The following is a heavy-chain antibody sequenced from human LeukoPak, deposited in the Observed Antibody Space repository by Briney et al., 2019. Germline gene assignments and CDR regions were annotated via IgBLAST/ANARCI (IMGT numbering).Heavy chain of an antibody. V-gene: IGHV4-31*03. CDR2: IYYSGST. CDR3: ARVNTVTFDY. CDR1: GGSISSGGYY. Sequence: SETLSLTGTVSGGSISSGGYYWSWIRQHPGKGLEWIGYIYYSGSTFYNPSLKSRVTISVYTSKSQFSLKLSSVTAADTAVYYCARVNTVTFDYWGQGTLVTVSS. D-gene: IGHD4-17*01. J-gene: IGHJ4*02.